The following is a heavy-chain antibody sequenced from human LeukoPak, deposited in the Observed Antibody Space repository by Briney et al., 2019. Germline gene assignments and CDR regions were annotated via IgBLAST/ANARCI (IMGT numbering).Heavy chain of an antibody. D-gene: IGHD1-26*01. V-gene: IGHV3-30*01. CDR2: ISYDGSNK. Sequence: GGSLRLSCAASGFTFSSYAMHWVRQAPGKGLEWVAVISYDGSNKYYADSVKGRFTISRDNSKNTLYLQMNSLRAEDTAVYYCARDSGSPLGYYYMDVWGKGTTVTVSS. CDR3: ARDSGSPLGYYYMDV. J-gene: IGHJ6*03. CDR1: GFTFSSYA.